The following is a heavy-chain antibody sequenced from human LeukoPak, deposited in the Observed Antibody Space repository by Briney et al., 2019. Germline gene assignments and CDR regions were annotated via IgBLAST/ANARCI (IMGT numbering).Heavy chain of an antibody. Sequence: GGSLRLSCAASGFTFSTYWMHWVRQAPGKGLVWVSRVNGDGSSTNYADSVKGRFTISRDNAKNTLYLQTNSLRAEDTAVYYCARDGIAAVDFDYWGQGTLVTVSS. CDR2: VNGDGSST. CDR3: ARDGIAAVDFDY. J-gene: IGHJ4*02. D-gene: IGHD6-13*01. CDR1: GFTFSTYW. V-gene: IGHV3-74*01.